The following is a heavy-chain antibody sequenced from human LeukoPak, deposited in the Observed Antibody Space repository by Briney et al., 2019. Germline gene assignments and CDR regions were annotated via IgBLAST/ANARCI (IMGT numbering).Heavy chain of an antibody. CDR3: ARDRAGFLDAFDI. Sequence: GGSLRLSCAASGFTFSSYWMSWVRQAPGKRLEWVANIKQDGGERYFVDSVKGRFTISRDNAKNSLYLQMNSLRAEDTAVYYCARDRAGFLDAFDIWGQGTMVTVSS. V-gene: IGHV3-7*04. D-gene: IGHD3-10*01. CDR2: IKQDGGER. J-gene: IGHJ3*02. CDR1: GFTFSSYW.